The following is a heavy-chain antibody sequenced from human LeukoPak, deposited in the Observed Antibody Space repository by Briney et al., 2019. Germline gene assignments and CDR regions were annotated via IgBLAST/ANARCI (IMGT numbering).Heavy chain of an antibody. D-gene: IGHD5-12*01. CDR2: IKQDGSAK. Sequence: PGGSLRLSCVASGFTFSKYWMTWVRQAPGKGLAWVANIKQDGSAKYYMDSVKGRFAISRDNAKNSLYPRMNSLGAEDTAVYYCARVDPLVAPGALDIWGQGTMVAVSS. V-gene: IGHV3-7*01. J-gene: IGHJ3*02. CDR1: GFTFSKYW. CDR3: ARVDPLVAPGALDI.